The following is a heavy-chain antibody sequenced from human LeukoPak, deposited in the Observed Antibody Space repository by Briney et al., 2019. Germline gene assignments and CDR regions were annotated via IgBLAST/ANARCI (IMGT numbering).Heavy chain of an antibody. Sequence: PSETLSLTCTLSGGSISSYYWSWIRQPPGKGLEWIGYIYYSGSTNYNPSLKSRVTISVDTSKNQFSLKLSSVTAADTAVYYCARVTYCSGGSCYDSDNWFDPWGQGTLVTVSS. J-gene: IGHJ5*02. D-gene: IGHD2-15*01. CDR3: ARVTYCSGGSCYDSDNWFDP. CDR2: IYYSGST. V-gene: IGHV4-59*01. CDR1: GGSISSYY.